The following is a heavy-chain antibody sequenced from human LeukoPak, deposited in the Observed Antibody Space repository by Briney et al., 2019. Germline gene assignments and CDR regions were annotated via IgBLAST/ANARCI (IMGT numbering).Heavy chain of an antibody. J-gene: IGHJ4*02. V-gene: IGHV3-23*01. Sequence: GGSLRLSCAASGFTFSSHGMSWVRQAPGKGLEWVSAISGSGGSTYYADSVKGRFTMSRDNSKNTLYLQMNSLRAEDTAVYYCAKVLVGTTCFEYWGQGTLVTVSS. CDR1: GFTFSSHG. CDR2: ISGSGGST. CDR3: AKVLVGTTCFEY. D-gene: IGHD1-7*01.